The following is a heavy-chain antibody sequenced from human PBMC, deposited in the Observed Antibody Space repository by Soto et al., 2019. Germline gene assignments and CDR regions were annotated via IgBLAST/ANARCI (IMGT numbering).Heavy chain of an antibody. V-gene: IGHV3-23*01. D-gene: IGHD1-26*01. CDR2: IFGSGITT. CDR3: AKSQSGSFFAAFDL. CDR1: GFNFSSDV. Sequence: EGSLRLSCAASGFNFSSDVMNWVRQTPGKGLEWVASIFGSGITTYYADSVKGRFTISRDNSKNTLHLQLNSLRAEDTALYYCAKSQSGSFFAAFDLWGQGSLVTVSS. J-gene: IGHJ3*01.